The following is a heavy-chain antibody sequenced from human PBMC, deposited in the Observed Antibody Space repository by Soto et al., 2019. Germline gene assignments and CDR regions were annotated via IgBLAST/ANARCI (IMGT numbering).Heavy chain of an antibody. CDR3: ARVLRIAVADNYYYYGMDV. J-gene: IGHJ6*02. CDR2: IIPIFGTA. D-gene: IGHD6-19*01. Sequence: QVQLVQSGAEVKKPGSSVKVSCKASGGTFSSYAISWVRQAPGQGLEWMGGIIPIFGTANYAQKFQGRVTITADKSTSTAYMELSSLSPEDTAVYYCARVLRIAVADNYYYYGMDVWGQGTTVTVSS. V-gene: IGHV1-69*06. CDR1: GGTFSSYA.